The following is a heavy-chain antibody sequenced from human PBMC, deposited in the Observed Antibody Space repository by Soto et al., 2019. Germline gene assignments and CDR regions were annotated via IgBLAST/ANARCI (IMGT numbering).Heavy chain of an antibody. V-gene: IGHV3-23*01. CDR2: ISGSGGST. D-gene: IGHD3-3*01. J-gene: IGHJ4*02. Sequence: GGSLRLSCAASGFIFSSYAMSWVRQAPGKGLEWVSAISGSGGSTYYADSVKGRFTISRDNSKNTLYLQMNSLRAEDTAVYYCAKDVDPASGYSFDYWGQGTLVTVSS. CDR3: AKDVDPASGYSFDY. CDR1: GFIFSSYA.